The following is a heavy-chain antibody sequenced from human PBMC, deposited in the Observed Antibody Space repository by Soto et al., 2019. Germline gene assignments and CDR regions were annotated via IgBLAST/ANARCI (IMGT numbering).Heavy chain of an antibody. CDR1: GYTFTSYG. D-gene: IGHD2-2*01. CDR3: ARDVVVPPAIGGYDYYYYYGMDV. J-gene: IGHJ6*02. CDR2: ISAYNGNT. Sequence: ASVKVSCKASGYTFTSYGISWVRQAPGQGLEWMGWISAYNGNTNYAQKLQGRVTMTTDTSTSTAYMELRSLRSDDTAVYYCARDVVVPPAIGGYDYYYYYGMDVWGQGTTVTVSS. V-gene: IGHV1-18*04.